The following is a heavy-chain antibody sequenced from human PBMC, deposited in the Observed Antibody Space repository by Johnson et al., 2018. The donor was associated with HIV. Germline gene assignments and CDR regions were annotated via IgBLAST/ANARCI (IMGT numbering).Heavy chain of an antibody. J-gene: IGHJ3*02. CDR1: GFTVSSNY. CDR3: ARSQVAATSEGAFDI. V-gene: IGHV3-53*01. Sequence: VQLVESGGGLIQPGGSLRLSCAASGFTVSSNYMSWVRQAPGKGLEWVSVIYSGGSTYYADSVKGRFTISRDNSKNTLYLQMNSLRVEDTAVYYCARSQVAATSEGAFDIWGQGTMVTVSS. CDR2: IYSGGST. D-gene: IGHD2-15*01.